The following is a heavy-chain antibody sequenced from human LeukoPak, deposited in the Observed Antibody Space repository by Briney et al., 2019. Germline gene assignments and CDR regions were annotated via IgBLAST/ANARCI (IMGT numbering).Heavy chain of an antibody. CDR3: ARDGSNWYPGAFDI. Sequence: SETLSLTCTVSGGSISSYYWSWIRQPPGKGLEWIGYIYYSGSTNYNPSLKSRVTISVDTSKNQFSLKLSSVTAADTAVYYCARDGSNWYPGAFDIWGQGTMVIVSS. J-gene: IGHJ3*02. CDR2: IYYSGST. CDR1: GGSISSYY. D-gene: IGHD6-13*01. V-gene: IGHV4-59*01.